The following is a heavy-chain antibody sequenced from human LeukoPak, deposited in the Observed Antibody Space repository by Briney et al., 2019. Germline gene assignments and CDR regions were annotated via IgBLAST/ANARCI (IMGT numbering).Heavy chain of an antibody. Sequence: GGSLRLSCAVSGFTFSDHRMDWVRQVPGKGLQWVGRSTDKLYSYTTVYAASVKGRFTISRADSENSLYLQMNSLKTEDTAVYYCVRAGGTRGYDIWGQGTMVTVSS. J-gene: IGHJ3*02. CDR3: VRAGGTRGYDI. CDR1: GFTFSDHR. CDR2: STDKLYSYTT. V-gene: IGHV3-72*01. D-gene: IGHD2-15*01.